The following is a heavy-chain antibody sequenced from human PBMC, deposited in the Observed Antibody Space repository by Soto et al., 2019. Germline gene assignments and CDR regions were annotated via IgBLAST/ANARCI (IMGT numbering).Heavy chain of an antibody. J-gene: IGHJ4*02. V-gene: IGHV4-31*03. CDR1: GGSVTSGGYY. CDR2: IYYSGGT. D-gene: IGHD3-9*01. Sequence: QVQLQESGPGLVKPSQTLSLTCTVSGGSVTSGGYYWSWIRQHPGKGLEWIGYIYYSGGTYYNPSLNSRVTISVDTSKNQFSLKLTSATAADTAVYYCARSILTGFYAYFDYWGQGTLVTVSS. CDR3: ARSILTGFYAYFDY.